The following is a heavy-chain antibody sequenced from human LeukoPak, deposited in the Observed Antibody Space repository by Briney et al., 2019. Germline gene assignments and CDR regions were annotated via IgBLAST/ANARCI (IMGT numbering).Heavy chain of an antibody. CDR3: ARERYGDSVEY. J-gene: IGHJ4*02. D-gene: IGHD4-17*01. CDR1: GGSVSSGSYY. CDR2: IYYSGST. Sequence: SETLSLTCTVSGGSVSSGSYYWSWLRQPPGKGLEWIGYIYYSGSTNYNPSLKSRVTISVDTSRNQFSLKLSSVTAADTAMYYCARERYGDSVEYWGQGTLVTVSS. V-gene: IGHV4-61*01.